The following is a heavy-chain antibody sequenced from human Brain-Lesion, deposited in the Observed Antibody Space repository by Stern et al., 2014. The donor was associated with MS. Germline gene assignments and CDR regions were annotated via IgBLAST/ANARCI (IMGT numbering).Heavy chain of an antibody. D-gene: IGHD3-10*01. V-gene: IGHV4-4*02. J-gene: IGHJ6*02. CDR2: IYQSGSA. Sequence: VHLVESGPGLVKPSGTLSLTCAVSGASISNTQWWTWVRQSPGKGLEWIGEIYQSGSANSNPSLRSRVTISVDRSKNSFSLKLNSVTAADTAVYYCARDPRRGGLSGYYHGMDVWGQGTTVTVSS. CDR1: GASISNTQW. CDR3: ARDPRRGGLSGYYHGMDV.